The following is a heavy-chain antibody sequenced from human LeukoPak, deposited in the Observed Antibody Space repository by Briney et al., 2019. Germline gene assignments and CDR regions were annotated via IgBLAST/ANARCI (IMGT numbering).Heavy chain of an antibody. J-gene: IGHJ4*02. V-gene: IGHV4-30-2*01. CDR2: IYHSGST. Sequence: SQTLSLTCTVSGGSISSGGYYWSWIRQQPGKGLEWIGYIYHSGSTNYNPSLKSRVTISVDTSKNQFSLKLSSVTAADTAVYYCATLSSIDDTLDYWGQGTLVTVSS. CDR1: GGSISSGGYY. D-gene: IGHD6-6*01. CDR3: ATLSSIDDTLDY.